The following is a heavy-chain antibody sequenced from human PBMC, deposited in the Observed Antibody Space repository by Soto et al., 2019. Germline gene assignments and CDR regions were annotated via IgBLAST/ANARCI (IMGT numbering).Heavy chain of an antibody. CDR1: GFTFSDYA. CDR2: MYSGGGT. J-gene: IGHJ5*01. D-gene: IGHD7-27*01. Sequence: EVQLLESGGGLVQPGGSLRVSCAASGFTFSDYAMTWVRQAPGKGLEWVSAMYSGGGTHYADSVKGRFTISRDNSKNSLYLQMNILRAEDTAVYYCAKTLGPNAIHPFSWGHGTLVIVSS. CDR3: AKTLGPNAIHPFS. V-gene: IGHV3-23*01.